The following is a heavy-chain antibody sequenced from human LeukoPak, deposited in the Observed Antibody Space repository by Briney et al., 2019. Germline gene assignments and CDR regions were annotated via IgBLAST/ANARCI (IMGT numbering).Heavy chain of an antibody. D-gene: IGHD6-25*01. V-gene: IGHV3-23*01. CDR3: AKTLYSSGWLLGN. J-gene: IGHJ4*02. CDR2: ISGSGTNT. CDR1: GSTFSSYA. Sequence: GGSLRLSCAASGSTFSSYAMSWVRQAPGKGLEWVSGISGSGTNTYYADSVKGRFTISRDNSKNTLYLQMNSLRADDTAVYYCAKTLYSSGWLLGNWGQGTLVTVSS.